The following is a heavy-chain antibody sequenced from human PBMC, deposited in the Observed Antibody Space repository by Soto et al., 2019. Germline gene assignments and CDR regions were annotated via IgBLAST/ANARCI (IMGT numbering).Heavy chain of an antibody. D-gene: IGHD3-22*01. J-gene: IGHJ6*02. V-gene: IGHV3-23*01. CDR1: GFTFSSYA. CDR3: AKGDEYYYDSSGYYYRRYYYYGMDV. CDR2: ISGSGGST. Sequence: GGSLRLSCAASGFTFSSYAMSWVRQAPGKGLEWVSAISGSGGSTYYADSVKGRFTISRDNSKNTLYLQMNSLRAEDTAVYYCAKGDEYYYDSSGYYYRRYYYYGMDVWGQGTTVTVSS.